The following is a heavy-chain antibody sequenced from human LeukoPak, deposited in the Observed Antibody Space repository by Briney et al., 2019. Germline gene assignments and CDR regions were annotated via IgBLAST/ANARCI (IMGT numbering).Heavy chain of an antibody. CDR1: GFAFGDYA. D-gene: IGHD2-21*02. J-gene: IGHJ1*01. V-gene: IGHV3-49*04. Sequence: SLRLSCTASGFAFGDYAMSWVRQAPGQGLEWVVFIRSKAYGGTTEYAASVKGRFTISRDDSKSIAYLQMNSLNTEDTAVYYCTRAYCGGDCYFQHWGQGTLVTVSS. CDR3: TRAYCGGDCYFQH. CDR2: IRSKAYGGTT.